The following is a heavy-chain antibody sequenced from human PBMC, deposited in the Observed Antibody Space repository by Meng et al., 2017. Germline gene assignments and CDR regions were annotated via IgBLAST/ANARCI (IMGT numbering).Heavy chain of an antibody. CDR1: GGTFSSYA. J-gene: IGHJ3*02. D-gene: IGHD3-22*01. V-gene: IGHV1-69*13. CDR3: ARDHYYYDSSGYYEDRDGRAFDI. CDR2: IIPIFGTA. Sequence: SVKVSCKASGGTFSSYAISWVRQAPGQGLEWMGGIIPIFGTANYAQKFQGRVTITADESTNTAYMELSSLRSEDTAVYYCARDHYYYDSSGYYEDRDGRAFDIWGQGTMVTVSS.